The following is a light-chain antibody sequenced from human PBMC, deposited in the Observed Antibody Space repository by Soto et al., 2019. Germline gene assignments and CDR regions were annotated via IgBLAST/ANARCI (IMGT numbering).Light chain of an antibody. CDR1: QSVSSSY. CDR3: QQYGSSREYT. V-gene: IGKV3-20*01. J-gene: IGKJ2*01. Sequence: EIVLTQSPGTLSLSPGERATLSCRASQSVSSSYLAWYQQKPGQAPRLLIYGASSRATGIPDRFSGSGSGTDFTFTISILEPEDLAVYYCQQYGSSREYTFGQGTKLEIK. CDR2: GAS.